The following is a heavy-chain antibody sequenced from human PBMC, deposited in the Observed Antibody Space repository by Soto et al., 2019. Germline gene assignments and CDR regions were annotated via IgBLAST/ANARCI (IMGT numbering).Heavy chain of an antibody. CDR3: AKDELRVIASPRIDY. CDR1: GFTFDDYA. J-gene: IGHJ4*02. Sequence: QSGGSLRLSCAASGFTFDDYAMHWVRQAPGKGLEWVSGISWNSGSIGYADSVKGRFTISRDNAKNSLYLQMNSLRAEDTALYYCAKDELRVIASPRIDYWGQGTLVTVSS. D-gene: IGHD2-21*01. CDR2: ISWNSGSI. V-gene: IGHV3-9*01.